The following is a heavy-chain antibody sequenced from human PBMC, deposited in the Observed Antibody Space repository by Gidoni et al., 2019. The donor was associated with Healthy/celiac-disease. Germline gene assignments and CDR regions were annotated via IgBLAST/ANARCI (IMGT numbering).Heavy chain of an antibody. Sequence: VSGGSISSSSYYWGWIRQPPGKGLEWIGSIYYSGRTYYNPSLKSRVTISVDTSKNQFSLKLSSVTAADTAVYYCATENHNVLMVYAKNWFDPWGQGTLVTVSS. V-gene: IGHV4-39*01. J-gene: IGHJ5*02. D-gene: IGHD2-8*01. CDR2: IYYSGRT. CDR1: GGSISSSSYY. CDR3: ATENHNVLMVYAKNWFDP.